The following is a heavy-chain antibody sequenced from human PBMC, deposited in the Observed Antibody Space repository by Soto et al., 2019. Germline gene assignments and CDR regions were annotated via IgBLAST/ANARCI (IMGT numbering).Heavy chain of an antibody. CDR2: IYHSGST. V-gene: IGHV4-4*02. J-gene: IGHJ6*02. Sequence: PSETLSLTCAVSGGSISSSNWWSWVRQPPGKGLEWIGEIYHSGSTNYNPSLKSRVTISVDKSKNQFSLKLSSVTAADTAVYYCARDTATFYGDYYYYYGMDVWGQGTTVTVSS. CDR3: ARDTATFYGDYYYYYGMDV. D-gene: IGHD4-17*01. CDR1: GGSISSSNW.